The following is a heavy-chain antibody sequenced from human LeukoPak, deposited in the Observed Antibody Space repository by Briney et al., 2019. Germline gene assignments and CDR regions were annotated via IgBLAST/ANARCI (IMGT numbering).Heavy chain of an antibody. CDR2: INHSGGT. V-gene: IGHV4-34*01. Sequence: KPSETLSLTCGVYGGSFSGSYWSWIRQPPGKGLEWIGEINHSGGTNYNPSLKSRVTISVDTSKNQFSLKLSSVTAADTAVYYCAREDSSSWNLGWFDPWGQGTLVTVSS. J-gene: IGHJ5*02. D-gene: IGHD6-13*01. CDR3: AREDSSSWNLGWFDP. CDR1: GGSFSGSY.